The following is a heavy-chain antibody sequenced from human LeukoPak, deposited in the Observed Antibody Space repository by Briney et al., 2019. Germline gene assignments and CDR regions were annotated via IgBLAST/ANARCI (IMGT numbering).Heavy chain of an antibody. J-gene: IGHJ6*02. CDR3: ARRGPYYYGMDV. V-gene: IGHV1-69*04. Sequence: SVKLSCKASGGTFSSYAISWVRQAPGQGLEWMGRIIPILGIANYAQKFQGRVTITADKSTSTAYMELSSLRSEDTAVYYCARRGPYYYGMDVWGQGTTVTVSS. D-gene: IGHD3-16*01. CDR2: IIPILGIA. CDR1: GGTFSSYA.